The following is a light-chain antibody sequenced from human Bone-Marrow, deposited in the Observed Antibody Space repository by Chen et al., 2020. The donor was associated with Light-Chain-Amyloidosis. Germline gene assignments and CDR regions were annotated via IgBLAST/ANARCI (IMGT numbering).Light chain of an antibody. CDR3: QSADSSGTYEVI. Sequence: YELTQPPSVTVPPGQTARITCSGDDLPTKYAYWYQQKPGQAPVLVIHRDTERPSGISERFSGSSSGTTATLTISGVQAEDEADYHCQSADSSGTYEVIFGGGTKLTVL. CDR2: RDT. J-gene: IGLJ2*01. CDR1: DLPTKY. V-gene: IGLV3-25*03.